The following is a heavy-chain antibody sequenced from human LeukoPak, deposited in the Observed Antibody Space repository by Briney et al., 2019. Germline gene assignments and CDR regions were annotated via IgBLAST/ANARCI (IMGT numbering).Heavy chain of an antibody. CDR3: ARDPYDLWSGYYKGNDY. V-gene: IGHV3-21*01. CDR2: ISSSSSYI. Sequence: GGSLRLSCAASGFTFSSYSMNWVRQAPGKGLEWVSSISSSSSYIYYADSVKGRFTISRDNAKNSLYLQMNSLRAEDTAVYYCARDPYDLWSGYYKGNDYWGQGTLVTVSS. D-gene: IGHD3-3*01. J-gene: IGHJ4*02. CDR1: GFTFSSYS.